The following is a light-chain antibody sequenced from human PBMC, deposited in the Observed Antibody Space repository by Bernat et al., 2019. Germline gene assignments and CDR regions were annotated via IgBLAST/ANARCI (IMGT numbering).Light chain of an antibody. V-gene: IGLV2-14*03. J-gene: IGLJ3*02. CDR2: DVR. Sequence: QSALTQPATVSGSPGQSITIPCTGTSSDVGGYNYVSWYQQHPGRAPTLMIYDVRDRPSGISNRFSGSKSGNTASLTISGFLAEDEADYYCSSYTSSSTLVFGGVTRLTVL. CDR1: SSDVGGYNY. CDR3: SSYTSSSTLV.